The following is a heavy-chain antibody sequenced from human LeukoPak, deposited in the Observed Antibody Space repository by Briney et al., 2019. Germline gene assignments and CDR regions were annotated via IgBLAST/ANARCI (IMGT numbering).Heavy chain of an antibody. D-gene: IGHD3-9*01. V-gene: IGHV4-4*02. CDR1: GGSISSSNW. Sequence: SETLSLTCAVSGGSISSSNWWSWVRQPPGKGLEWIGEIYHSGSTNYNPSLKSRVTISVDKSKNQFSLKLSSVTAADTAVYYCARVRNDILTGYQYWFDYWGQGTLVTVSS. CDR2: IYHSGST. CDR3: ARVRNDILTGYQYWFDY. J-gene: IGHJ4*02.